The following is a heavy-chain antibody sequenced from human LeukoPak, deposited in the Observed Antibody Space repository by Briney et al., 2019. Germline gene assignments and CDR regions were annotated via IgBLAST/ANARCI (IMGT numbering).Heavy chain of an antibody. J-gene: IGHJ4*02. CDR2: ISGSSGDI. CDR1: GFTLSDHY. D-gene: IGHD3-3*02. V-gene: IGHV3-11*06. Sequence: VGSLRLSPAAPGFTLSDHYMNWIRPGLGEGLEWISYISGSSGDIKYADSVKGRFTISRDKAKNSLYLQMNSLRDEDTAVYYWARVARLADSWGQGTLVTVSP. CDR3: ARVARLADS.